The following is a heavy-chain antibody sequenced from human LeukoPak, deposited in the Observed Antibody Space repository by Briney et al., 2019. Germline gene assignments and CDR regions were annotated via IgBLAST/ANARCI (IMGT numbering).Heavy chain of an antibody. D-gene: IGHD2-15*01. CDR2: ISGSGGST. CDR3: AKDPGVVVAAGILDY. V-gene: IGHV3-23*01. Sequence: GGSLRLSCAASGFTFSSYAMSWVRQAPGKGLEWVSAISGSGGSTYCADSVKGRFTISRDNSKNTLYLQMNSLRAEDTAVYYCAKDPGVVVAAGILDYWGQGTLVTVSS. J-gene: IGHJ4*02. CDR1: GFTFSSYA.